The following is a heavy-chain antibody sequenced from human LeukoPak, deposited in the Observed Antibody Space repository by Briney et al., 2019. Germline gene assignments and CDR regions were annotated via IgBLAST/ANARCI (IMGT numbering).Heavy chain of an antibody. V-gene: IGHV4-34*08. CDR1: GFIFGDYA. CDR3: AGSIAARLDY. J-gene: IGHJ4*02. CDR2: INHSGST. D-gene: IGHD6-6*01. Sequence: LRLSCTASGFIFGDYAMSWIRQPPGKGLEWIGEINHSGSTNYNPSLKSRVTISVDTSKNQFSLKLSSVTAADTAVYYCAGSIAARLDYWGQGTLVTVSS.